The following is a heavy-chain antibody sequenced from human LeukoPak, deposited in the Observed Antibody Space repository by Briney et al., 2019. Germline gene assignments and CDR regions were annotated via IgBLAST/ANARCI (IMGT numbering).Heavy chain of an antibody. CDR3: ARQNKNYYYYYYMDV. J-gene: IGHJ6*03. CDR2: ISSSGSTI. D-gene: IGHD1/OR15-1a*01. CDR1: GFTFSSYI. Sequence: GGSLRLSCAASGFTFSSYIMSWVRQAPGKGLEWVSYISSSGSTIYYADSVKGRFTISRDNAKNSLYLQMNSLRAEDTAVYYCARQNKNYYYYYYMDVWGKGTTVTVSS. V-gene: IGHV3-48*04.